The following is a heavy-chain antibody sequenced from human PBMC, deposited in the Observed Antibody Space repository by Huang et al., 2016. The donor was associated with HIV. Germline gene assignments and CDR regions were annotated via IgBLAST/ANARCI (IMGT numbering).Heavy chain of an antibody. CDR3: ARVGLLWFGELST. CDR1: GYTVTNYD. J-gene: IGHJ5*02. Sequence: QVQLVQSGAEVKKPGASVKVYCKASGYTVTNYDINLVRQATGQGLEWMGWMNPNIGETGFAQKFQGRVTMTRNTSISTAYMELSSLRSEDTAVYYCARVGLLWFGELSTWGQGTLVTVSS. V-gene: IGHV1-8*01. D-gene: IGHD3-10*01. CDR2: MNPNIGET.